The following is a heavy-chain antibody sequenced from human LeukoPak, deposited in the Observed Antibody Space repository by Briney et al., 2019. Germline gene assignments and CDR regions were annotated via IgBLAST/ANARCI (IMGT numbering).Heavy chain of an antibody. CDR1: GFTFSSYA. D-gene: IGHD2-2*01. CDR3: AKVLGYCSSTSCPNWFDP. Sequence: PGGSLRLSCAASGFTFSSYARSWVRQAPGKGLEWVSAISGSGGSTYYADSVKGRFTVSRDNSKDTLYLQMNSLRAEDTAVYYCAKVLGYCSSTSCPNWFDPWGQGTLVTVSS. CDR2: ISGSGGST. J-gene: IGHJ5*02. V-gene: IGHV3-23*01.